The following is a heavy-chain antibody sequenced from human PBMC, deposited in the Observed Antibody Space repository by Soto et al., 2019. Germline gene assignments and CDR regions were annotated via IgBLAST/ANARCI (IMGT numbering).Heavy chain of an antibody. CDR3: ARRGNIAAAGTGWFDP. CDR1: GYTFTSYA. Sequence: GASVKVSCKASGYTFTSYAMHWVRQAPGQRLEWMGWINAGNGNTKYSQKFQGRVTITRDTSASTAYMELSSLRSEDTAVYYCARRGNIAAAGTGWFDPWGQGTLVTVSS. D-gene: IGHD6-13*01. J-gene: IGHJ5*02. V-gene: IGHV1-3*01. CDR2: INAGNGNT.